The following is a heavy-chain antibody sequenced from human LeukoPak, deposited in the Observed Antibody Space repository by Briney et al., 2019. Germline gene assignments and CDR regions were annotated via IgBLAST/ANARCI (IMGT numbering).Heavy chain of an antibody. Sequence: GGSLRLSCAASGFTFSSYAMRCVRQAPGKGLEWVAVISYDGSNKYYADSVKGRFTISRDNAKNSLYLQMNSLRAEDTAVYYCARGGPNSYYYGMDVWGQGTTVTVSS. CDR3: ARGGPNSYYYGMDV. D-gene: IGHD2/OR15-2a*01. V-gene: IGHV3-30*04. CDR2: ISYDGSNK. J-gene: IGHJ6*02. CDR1: GFTFSSYA.